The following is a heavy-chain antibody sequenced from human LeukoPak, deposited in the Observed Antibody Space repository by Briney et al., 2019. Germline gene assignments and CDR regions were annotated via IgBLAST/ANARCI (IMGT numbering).Heavy chain of an antibody. J-gene: IGHJ6*02. Sequence: HPGGSLRLSCAASGFTFSSYAMHWVRQAPGKGLEYVSAISSNGGSTYYANSVKGRFTISRDNSKNTLYLQMGSLRAEDMAVYYCARGRRYSGYVVTGHYYYYGMDVWGQGTTVTVSS. D-gene: IGHD5-12*01. V-gene: IGHV3-64*01. CDR1: GFTFSSYA. CDR2: ISSNGGST. CDR3: ARGRRYSGYVVTGHYYYYGMDV.